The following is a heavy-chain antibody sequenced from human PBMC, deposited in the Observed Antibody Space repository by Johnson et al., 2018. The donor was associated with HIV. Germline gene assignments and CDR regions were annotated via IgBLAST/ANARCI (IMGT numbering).Heavy chain of an antibody. J-gene: IGHJ3*02. V-gene: IGHV3-11*04. Sequence: QEQLVESGGGLVKPGGSLRLSCAASGFIFSDYYMSWIRQAPGKGLEWVSYISSSGSTIYYADSVKGRLTISRDNAKNSLYLQMNSLRAEDTAVYYCAREGTWGSNDACDIWGQGTMVTFSS. CDR3: AREGTWGSNDACDI. CDR2: ISSSGSTI. D-gene: IGHD7-27*01. CDR1: GFIFSDYY.